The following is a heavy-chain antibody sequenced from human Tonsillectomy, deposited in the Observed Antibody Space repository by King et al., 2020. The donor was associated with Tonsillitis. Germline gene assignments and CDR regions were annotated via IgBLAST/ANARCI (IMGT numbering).Heavy chain of an antibody. J-gene: IGHJ4*02. D-gene: IGHD3-22*01. CDR3: ANDYSSMILVVITPKFDY. CDR1: GFTFSNYA. CDR2: ISGSGGGT. Sequence: VQLVESGGGLVQPGGSLRLSCAASGFTFSNYAMSWVRQAPGKGLEWVSAISGSGGGTYYAASVKGRFTISRDNSKNTLYLQMNSLTDEDTAVYYCANDYSSMILVVITPKFDYWGQGTLVTVSS. V-gene: IGHV3-23*04.